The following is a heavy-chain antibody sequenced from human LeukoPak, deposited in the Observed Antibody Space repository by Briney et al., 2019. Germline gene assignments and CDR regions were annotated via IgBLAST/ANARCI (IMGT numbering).Heavy chain of an antibody. J-gene: IGHJ4*02. D-gene: IGHD4-17*01. CDR3: ARDKSADYGDSYFDS. Sequence: GGSLRLSCAASGFIFSTYWMSWVRQAPGKGLEWLAKIKQDGGEEHYVDSVKGRFTISRDNAKNSLYLQMNSLRAEDTAVYYCARDKSADYGDSYFDSWGQGILVTVSS. V-gene: IGHV3-7*01. CDR1: GFIFSTYW. CDR2: IKQDGGEE.